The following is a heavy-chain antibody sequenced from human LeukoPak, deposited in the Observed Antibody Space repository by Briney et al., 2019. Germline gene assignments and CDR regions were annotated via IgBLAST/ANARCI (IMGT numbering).Heavy chain of an antibody. CDR1: GDSISCYY. V-gene: IGHV4-59*01. CDR3: ARVRGYSYDSSDFDY. Sequence: SETLSLTCTVSGDSISCYYWSWIRQPPGKGLEWIGKIYYSGNTSYNPSLKSRVTISVDTSKNQFSLKLSSVTAADTAVYYCARVRGYSYDSSDFDYWGQGTLVTVSS. CDR2: IYYSGNT. D-gene: IGHD5-18*01. J-gene: IGHJ4*02.